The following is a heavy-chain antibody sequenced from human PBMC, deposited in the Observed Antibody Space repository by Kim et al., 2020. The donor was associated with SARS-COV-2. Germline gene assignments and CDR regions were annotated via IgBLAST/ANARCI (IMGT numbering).Heavy chain of an antibody. J-gene: IGHJ4*02. CDR3: ARMQQLYYFDY. CDR1: GGSFSGYY. CDR2: INHSGST. D-gene: IGHD6-13*01. Sequence: SETLSLTCAVYGGSFSGYYWSWIRQPPGKGLEWIGEINHSGSTNYNPSLKSRVTISVDTSKNQFSLKLSSVTAADTAVYYCARMQQLYYFDYWGQGTLVT. V-gene: IGHV4-34*01.